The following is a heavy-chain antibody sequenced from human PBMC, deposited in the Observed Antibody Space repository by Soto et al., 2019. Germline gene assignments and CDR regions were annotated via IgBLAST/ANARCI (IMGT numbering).Heavy chain of an antibody. V-gene: IGHV1-18*04. J-gene: IGHJ6*02. CDR3: ASDYGPDIVLMVYADPLDGVYGMDV. CDR1: GYTFNNYG. Sequence: ASAKVSCKPSGYTFNNYGIIWERQAPGQWLEWLGWISAYNGNTNYAQKLQGRVTMTTDTSTSTAYMELRSLRSDDTAVNYCASDYGPDIVLMVYADPLDGVYGMDVWG. CDR2: ISAYNGNT. D-gene: IGHD2-8*01.